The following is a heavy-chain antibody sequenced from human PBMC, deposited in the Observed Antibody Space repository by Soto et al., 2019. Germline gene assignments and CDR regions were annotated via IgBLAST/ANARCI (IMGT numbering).Heavy chain of an antibody. CDR3: AKDNYGDYVSGD. J-gene: IGHJ4*02. CDR2: ISGSGGST. D-gene: IGHD4-17*01. Sequence: EVQLLESGGGLVQPGGSLRLSCAASGFTFSSYAMSWVRQAPGKGLEWVSAISGSGGSTYYADSVKGRFTISRDNSKNTLYLQTNSLRAEDTAVYYCAKDNYGDYVSGDWGQGTLVTVSS. V-gene: IGHV3-23*01. CDR1: GFTFSSYA.